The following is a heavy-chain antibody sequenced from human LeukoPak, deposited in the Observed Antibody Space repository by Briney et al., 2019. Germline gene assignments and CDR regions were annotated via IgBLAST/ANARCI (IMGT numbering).Heavy chain of an antibody. CDR1: GGSISSSSYY. D-gene: IGHD5-18*01. V-gene: IGHV4-39*01. Sequence: PSETLSLSCTVSGGSISSSSYYWGWIRQPPGKGLEWIGSIYYSGSTYYNPSLKSRVTISVDTSKNQFSLKLSSVTAADTAVYYCARQPDTAMVNPYYFDYWGQGTLVTVSS. J-gene: IGHJ4*02. CDR2: IYYSGST. CDR3: ARQPDTAMVNPYYFDY.